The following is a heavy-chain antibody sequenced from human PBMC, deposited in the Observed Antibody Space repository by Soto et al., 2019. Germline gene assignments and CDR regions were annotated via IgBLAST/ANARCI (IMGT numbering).Heavy chain of an antibody. CDR3: ARSPSRMAAETELDP. J-gene: IGHJ5*02. V-gene: IGHV1-3*01. D-gene: IGHD1-26*01. Sequence: ASVQVSCKASGYTFTSYAIHWVRQAPGQRLEWMGWINGGAGDTLYSQNFQGRVSFTRDTATNTAFMDLSSLNSEDTAVYYCARSPSRMAAETELDPWGQGSLVTVSS. CDR2: INGGAGDT. CDR1: GYTFTSYA.